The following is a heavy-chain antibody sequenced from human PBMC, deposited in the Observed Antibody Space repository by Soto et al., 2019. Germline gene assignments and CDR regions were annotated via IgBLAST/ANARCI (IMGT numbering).Heavy chain of an antibody. CDR1: GFSLSTSGVG. V-gene: IGHV2-5*01. CDR3: ALPSSGSYHHATNAEYFQH. CDR2: IYWNDDK. J-gene: IGHJ1*01. D-gene: IGHD1-26*01. Sequence: QITLKESGPTLVKPTQTLTLTCTFSGFSLSTSGVGVGWIRQPPGKALEWLALIYWNDDKRYSPSLKSRLTITKDTSKNQVVLTMTNMDPVDTATYYCALPSSGSYHHATNAEYFQHWGQGTLVTVSS.